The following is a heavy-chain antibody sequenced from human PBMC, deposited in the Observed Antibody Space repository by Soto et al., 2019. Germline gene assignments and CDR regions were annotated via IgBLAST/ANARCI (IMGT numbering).Heavy chain of an antibody. J-gene: IGHJ6*02. V-gene: IGHV3-23*01. CDR2: ISGSGGST. D-gene: IGHD3-3*01. CDR3: AKVPYYDFWSGSPPLYGMDV. Sequence: GGSLRLSCAASGFTFSSYAMSWVRQAPGKGLEWVSAISGSGGSTYYADSVKGRFTISRDNSKNTLYLQMNSLRAEDTAVYYCAKVPYYDFWSGSPPLYGMDVWGQGTTVTVSS. CDR1: GFTFSSYA.